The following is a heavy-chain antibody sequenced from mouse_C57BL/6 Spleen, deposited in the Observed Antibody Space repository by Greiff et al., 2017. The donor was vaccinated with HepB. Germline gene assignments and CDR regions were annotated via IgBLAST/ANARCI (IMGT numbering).Heavy chain of an antibody. CDR2: IDPSDSET. J-gene: IGHJ3*01. CDR1: GYTFTSYW. CDR3: ARGGYDYDGPWFAY. V-gene: IGHV1-52*01. D-gene: IGHD2-4*01. Sequence: QVQLQQPGAELVRPGSSVKLSCKASGYTFTSYWMHWVKQRPIQGLEWIGNIDPSDSETHYNQKFKDKATLTVDKSSSTAYMQLSSLTSEDSAVYCCARGGYDYDGPWFAYWGQGTLVTVSA.